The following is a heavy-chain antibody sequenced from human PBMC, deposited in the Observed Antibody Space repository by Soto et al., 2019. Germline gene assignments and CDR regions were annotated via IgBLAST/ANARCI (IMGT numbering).Heavy chain of an antibody. D-gene: IGHD3-22*01. CDR1: GGTFSSYA. V-gene: IGHV1-69*01. CDR3: ARVGDYYDSSGYYY. Sequence: QVQLVQSGAEVKKPGSSVKVSCKASGGTFSSYAISWVRQAPGQGLEWMGGIIPIFGTANYAQKFQGRVTITADESTSTADMELSSLRSEDTAVYYCARVGDYYDSSGYYYWGQGTLVTVSS. J-gene: IGHJ4*02. CDR2: IIPIFGTA.